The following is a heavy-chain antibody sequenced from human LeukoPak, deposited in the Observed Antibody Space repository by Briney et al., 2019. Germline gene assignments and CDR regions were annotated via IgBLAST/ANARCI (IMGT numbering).Heavy chain of an antibody. CDR2: TYYRSKWYN. CDR3: ARSGGDYYDSSGYLIGVDY. J-gene: IGHJ4*02. Sequence: SQTLSLTCAISGDSVSSNSAAWNWIGQSPSRGLEWLGRTYYRSKWYNDYAVSVKSRITINPDTSKNQFSLQLNSVTPEDTAVYYCARSGGDYYDSSGYLIGVDYWGQGTLVTVSS. D-gene: IGHD3-22*01. V-gene: IGHV6-1*01. CDR1: GDSVSSNSAA.